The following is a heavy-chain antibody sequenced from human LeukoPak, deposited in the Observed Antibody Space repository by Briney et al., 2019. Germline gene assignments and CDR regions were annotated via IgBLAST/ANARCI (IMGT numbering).Heavy chain of an antibody. V-gene: IGHV3-23*01. D-gene: IGHD3-22*01. J-gene: IGHJ5*02. CDR2: ISGSGGST. Sequence: GGSLRLSCAASGFTFSSYAMSWVRQAPGKGLEWVSAISGSGGSTYYADSVKGRFTISRDNSKNTLYLQMNSLRAEDTAVYYCAKDFGTYYYDSSGYYYVCGFDPWGQGTLVTVSS. CDR1: GFTFSSYA. CDR3: AKDFGTYYYDSSGYYYVCGFDP.